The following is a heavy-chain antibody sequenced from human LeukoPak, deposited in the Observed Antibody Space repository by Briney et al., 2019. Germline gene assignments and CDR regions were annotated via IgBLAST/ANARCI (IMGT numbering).Heavy chain of an antibody. CDR3: ARDWTPYYFDY. Sequence: GGSLRLSCVVSGFTFSSFGMHWGRQAPGKGLEWVAIIWYDGSNKYYADSVKGRFTISRDNSKNTLYLQMNSLRAEDTAVYYCARDWTPYYFDYWGQGPLATVSS. J-gene: IGHJ4*02. CDR2: IWYDGSNK. V-gene: IGHV3-33*01. CDR1: GFTFSSFG. D-gene: IGHD3/OR15-3a*01.